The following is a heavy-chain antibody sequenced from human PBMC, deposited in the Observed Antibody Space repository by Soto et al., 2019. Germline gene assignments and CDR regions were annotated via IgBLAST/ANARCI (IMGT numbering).Heavy chain of an antibody. D-gene: IGHD1-26*01. Sequence: QVQLQESGPGLVKPSQTLSLTCTVSGGSISSGGYYWSWIRQHPGKGLEWIGYMYYSGSTYYNPSPKSRVTISGDTSKAQCYLKLSSVTAADTAVYFCARVTRPSIVGATAPGDYWGQGTLVTVS. J-gene: IGHJ4*02. CDR1: GGSISSGGYY. CDR3: ARVTRPSIVGATAPGDY. V-gene: IGHV4-31*03. CDR2: MYYSGST.